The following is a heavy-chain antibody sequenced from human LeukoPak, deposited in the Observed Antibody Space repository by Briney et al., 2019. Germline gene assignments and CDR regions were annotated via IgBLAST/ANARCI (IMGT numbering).Heavy chain of an antibody. D-gene: IGHD3-10*01. CDR2: IYYSGST. V-gene: IGHV4-31*03. CDR1: GGSISSGGYY. Sequence: SQTLSLTCTVSGGSISSGGYYWSWIRQHPGKGLEWIGYIYYSGSTYYNPSLKSRVTISVDTSKNQFSLKLSSVTAADTAVYYCARESFVVRGVHGAFDIWGQGTMVTVSS. CDR3: ARESFVVRGVHGAFDI. J-gene: IGHJ3*02.